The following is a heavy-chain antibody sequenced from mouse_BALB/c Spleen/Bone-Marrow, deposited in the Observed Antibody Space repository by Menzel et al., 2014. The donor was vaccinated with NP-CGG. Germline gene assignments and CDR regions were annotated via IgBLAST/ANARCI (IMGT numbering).Heavy chain of an antibody. D-gene: IGHD2-3*01. J-gene: IGHJ2*01. CDR1: GYTFSSYW. CDR2: ILPGSGST. Sequence: QVQLKQSGAELMKPGASVKISCKATGYTFSSYWIEWVKQRPGHGLEWIGEILPGSGSTNYNEKFKGKATFTADTSSNTAFMQLSSLTSEDSAVYYCARLDGYFDYWGQGTTLTVSS. V-gene: IGHV1-9*01. CDR3: ARLDGYFDY.